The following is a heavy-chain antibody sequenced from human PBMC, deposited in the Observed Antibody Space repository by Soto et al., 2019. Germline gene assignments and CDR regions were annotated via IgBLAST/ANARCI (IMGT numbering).Heavy chain of an antibody. D-gene: IGHD2-21*02. J-gene: IGHJ4*02. V-gene: IGHV1-69-2*01. CDR3: AYRVTAIRGFDH. CDR2: VDPEEKET. CDR1: GYTFTDHY. Sequence: EVQLVQSGAELKKPGTTVKISCKVSGYTFTDHYLHWLQQAPGKGLEGRGLVDPEEKETIYGENFQGRLTRTADPSTDTAYMELSSLTSGDTAGYYWAYRVTAIRGFDHWGQGTLVTVSS.